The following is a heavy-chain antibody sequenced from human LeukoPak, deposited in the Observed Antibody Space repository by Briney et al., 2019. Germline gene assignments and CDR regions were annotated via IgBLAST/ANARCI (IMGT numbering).Heavy chain of an antibody. Sequence: GGSLRLSCAASGFTFSSSYMTWVRQTPGKGLEWVANTNPDGDKKYYVDSVKGRFTISRDNAKNSLYLQINSLRVDDTAVYYCSRGGSWWLDNWGQGTLVTVSS. CDR2: TNPDGDKK. CDR3: SRGGSWWLDN. CDR1: GFTFSSSY. V-gene: IGHV3-7*01. D-gene: IGHD2-15*01. J-gene: IGHJ4*02.